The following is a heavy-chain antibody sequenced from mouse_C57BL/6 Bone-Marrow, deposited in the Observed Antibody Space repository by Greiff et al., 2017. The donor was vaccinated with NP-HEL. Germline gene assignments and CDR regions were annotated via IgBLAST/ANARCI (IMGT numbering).Heavy chain of an antibody. Sequence: EVKVVESEGGLVQPGSSMKLSCTASGFTFSDYYMAWVRQVPEKGLEWVANINYDGSSTYYLDSLKSRFIISRDNAKNILYLQMSSLKSEDTATYYCARDRGRGLRGRNAMDYWGQGTSVTVSS. J-gene: IGHJ4*01. V-gene: IGHV5-16*01. CDR3: ARDRGRGLRGRNAMDY. CDR2: INYDGSST. CDR1: GFTFSDYY. D-gene: IGHD2-4*01.